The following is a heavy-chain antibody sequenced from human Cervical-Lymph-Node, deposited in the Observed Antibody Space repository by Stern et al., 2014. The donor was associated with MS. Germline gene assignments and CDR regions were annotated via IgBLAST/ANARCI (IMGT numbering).Heavy chain of an antibody. V-gene: IGHV3-30*03. Sequence: VQLVQSGGGVVQPGRSLRLSCAASGFTLSNFGMHWVRQAPGKGLEWVAVMLFVGGNKKYGDSVKGRFSISRDIANNTLFLQMNSLRPEDTAVYYCMGVGDAMHVWGQGTTVIVSS. CDR2: MLFVGGNK. CDR3: MGVGDAMHV. CDR1: GFTLSNFG. J-gene: IGHJ6*02.